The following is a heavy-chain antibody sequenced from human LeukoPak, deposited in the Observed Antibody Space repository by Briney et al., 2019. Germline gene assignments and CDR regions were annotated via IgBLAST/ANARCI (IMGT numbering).Heavy chain of an antibody. CDR2: IYAGGTT. J-gene: IGHJ4*02. CDR3: VREWANERQRRDD. V-gene: IGHV3-53*01. Sequence: GGSLRLSCAASRHTFMNSAMSWVRQAPGRGLEWVSVIYAGGTTHYIDSVKGRFTISIDNSNNTVFLQMNSLRGEDTAGLYCVREWANERQRRDDWGQGTLVTVSS. D-gene: IGHD1-1*01. CDR1: RHTFMNSA.